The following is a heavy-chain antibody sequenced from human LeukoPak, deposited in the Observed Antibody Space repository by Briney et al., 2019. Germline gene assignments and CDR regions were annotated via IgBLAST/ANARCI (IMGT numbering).Heavy chain of an antibody. CDR3: ARERDSGYCSSTSCYRAYYFDY. D-gene: IGHD2-2*01. CDR1: GGSISSYY. J-gene: IGHJ4*02. V-gene: IGHV4-4*07. CDR2: IYTSGST. Sequence: SETLSLTCTVSGGSISSYYWSWIRQPAGKGLEWIGRIYTSGSTNYNPSLKSRVTMSVDTSKNQFSLKLSSATAADTAVYYCARERDSGYCSSTSCYRAYYFDYWGQGTLVTVSS.